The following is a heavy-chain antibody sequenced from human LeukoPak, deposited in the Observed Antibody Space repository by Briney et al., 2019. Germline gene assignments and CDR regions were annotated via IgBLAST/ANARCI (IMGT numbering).Heavy chain of an antibody. V-gene: IGHV3-74*01. D-gene: IGHD2-15*01. CDR1: GFTFSSYW. Sequence: PGGSLRLSCAASGFTFSSYWMHWVRQAPGKGLVWVSRIKSDGSTTTYADSVTGRFTISRDNAKNTVYLQMNRLRVEDTAVYYCARDPSFGSCPQDWGQGTLVTVSS. J-gene: IGHJ4*02. CDR3: ARDPSFGSCPQD. CDR2: IKSDGSTT.